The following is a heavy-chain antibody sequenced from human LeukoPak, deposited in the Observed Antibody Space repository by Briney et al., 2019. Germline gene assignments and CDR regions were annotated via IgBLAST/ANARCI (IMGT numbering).Heavy chain of an antibody. J-gene: IGHJ6*02. Sequence: SETLSLTCTVSGGSISSYYWSWIRQPPVKGLEWIGYIYYSGSTNYNPSLKSRVTISVDTSKNQFSLKLSSVTAADTAVYYCARHSGGVMPGYYYGMDVWGQGTTVTVSS. D-gene: IGHD3-16*01. CDR1: GGSISSYY. CDR2: IYYSGST. V-gene: IGHV4-59*08. CDR3: ARHSGGVMPGYYYGMDV.